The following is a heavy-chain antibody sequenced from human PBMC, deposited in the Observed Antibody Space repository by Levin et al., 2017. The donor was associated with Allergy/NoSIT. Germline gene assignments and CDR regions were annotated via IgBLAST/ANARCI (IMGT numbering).Heavy chain of an antibody. CDR3: ARDDGITGTGFDP. J-gene: IGHJ5*02. Sequence: LSLTCAASGFTFSSYSMNWVRQAPGKGLEWVSSISSSSSYIYYADSVKGRFTISRDNAKNSLYLQMNSLRAEDTAVYYCARDDGITGTGFDPWGQGTLVTVSS. D-gene: IGHD1-20*01. V-gene: IGHV3-21*01. CDR2: ISSSSSYI. CDR1: GFTFSSYS.